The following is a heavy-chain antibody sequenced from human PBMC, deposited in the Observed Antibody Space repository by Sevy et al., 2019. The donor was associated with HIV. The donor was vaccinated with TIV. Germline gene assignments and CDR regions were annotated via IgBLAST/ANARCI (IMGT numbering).Heavy chain of an antibody. J-gene: IGHJ4*02. D-gene: IGHD2-15*01. Sequence: ASVKVSCKASGYLFTSYRITWVRQAPGKRLELVGWISPHNGDTNYAQRVQDRVTMITDTSTTTAYMELRSLTSDDSAVYYCARAHCSGGRCYSLAYWGQGTLVTVSS. CDR3: ARAHCSGGRCYSLAY. CDR1: GYLFTSYR. CDR2: ISPHNGDT. V-gene: IGHV1-18*01.